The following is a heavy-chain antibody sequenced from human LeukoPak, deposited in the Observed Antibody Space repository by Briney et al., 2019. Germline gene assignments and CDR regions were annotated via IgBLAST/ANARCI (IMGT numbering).Heavy chain of an antibody. J-gene: IGHJ5*02. D-gene: IGHD3-3*01. V-gene: IGHV3-30*04. CDR1: GFTFSSYA. CDR2: ISYDGSNK. Sequence: GGSLRLSCAASGFTFSSYAMSWVRQAPGKGLEWVAVISYDGSNKYYADSVKGRFTISRDNSKNTLYLQMNSLRAEDTAVYYCARVKRAYYDFWSGYFNWFDPWGQGTLVTVSS. CDR3: ARVKRAYYDFWSGYFNWFDP.